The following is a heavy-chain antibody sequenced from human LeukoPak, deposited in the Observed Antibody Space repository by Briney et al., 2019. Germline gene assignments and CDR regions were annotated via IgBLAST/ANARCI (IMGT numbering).Heavy chain of an antibody. V-gene: IGHV3-72*01. CDR2: CRKKLYAHTT. J-gene: IGHJ4*02. CDR3: ARSRNRFDDY. CDR1: GFTFSSYA. Sequence: GGSLRLSCAASGFTFSSYAMSWVRQAPGKGPEWIAHCRKKLYAHTTEYAASVKGRFTISRDDSKNVLYLQMNSLKTEDTAVYFCARSRNRFDDYWGQGALVTVSS.